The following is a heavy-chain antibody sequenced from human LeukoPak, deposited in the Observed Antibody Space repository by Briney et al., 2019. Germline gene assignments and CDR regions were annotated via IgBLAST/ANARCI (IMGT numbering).Heavy chain of an antibody. CDR2: ISSSGSTI. D-gene: IGHD4-17*01. CDR1: GFTFSNAW. V-gene: IGHV3-11*04. CDR3: ARGGFDYGDSDGAFDI. J-gene: IGHJ3*02. Sequence: GGSLRLSCAASGFTFSNAWMSWVRQAPGKGLEWVSYISSSGSTIYYADSVKGRFTISRDNAKNSLYLQMNSLRAEDTAVYYCARGGFDYGDSDGAFDIWGQGTMVTVSS.